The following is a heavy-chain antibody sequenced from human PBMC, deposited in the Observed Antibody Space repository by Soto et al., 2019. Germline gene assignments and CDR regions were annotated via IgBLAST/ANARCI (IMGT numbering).Heavy chain of an antibody. V-gene: IGHV3-23*01. Sequence: EVQLLESGGGLVQPGGSLRLSCAASGFTFSSYAMSWVRQAPGKGLEWVSAISGSGGSTYYADSVKGRFTISRDNSNNTLYLQMKSLRAEDTAVYYCAKGGSSGWPMKPIDYWGQGTLVTVSS. CDR1: GFTFSSYA. CDR3: AKGGSSGWPMKPIDY. CDR2: ISGSGGST. D-gene: IGHD6-19*01. J-gene: IGHJ4*02.